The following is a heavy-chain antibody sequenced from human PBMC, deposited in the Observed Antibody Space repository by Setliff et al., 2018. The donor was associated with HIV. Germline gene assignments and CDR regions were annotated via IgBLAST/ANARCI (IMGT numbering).Heavy chain of an antibody. CDR2: IIPLFGTA. J-gene: IGHJ5*02. V-gene: IGHV1-69*13. D-gene: IGHD1-26*01. Sequence: SVKVSCKAAGGTFSGHAINWVRQAPGQGLEWMGEIIPLFGTAHYAQRFQGRVTITADHSASTAYMGLSRLKSADTAVYYCARAPAHEHATGWYSSSNRFDPWGQGTLVTVS. CDR1: GGTFSGHA. CDR3: ARAPAHEHATGWYSSSNRFDP.